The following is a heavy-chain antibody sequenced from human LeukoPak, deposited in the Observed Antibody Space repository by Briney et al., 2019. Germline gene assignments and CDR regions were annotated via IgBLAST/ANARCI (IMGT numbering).Heavy chain of an antibody. CDR1: GFTCSSYA. D-gene: IGHD7-27*01. CDR3: AKDLNWGSHGGAGAFDI. J-gene: IGHJ3*02. Sequence: GGSLRLSCAASGFTCSSYAMSWVRQAPGKGLEWVSAISGSGGSTYYADSVKGRFTISRDNSKNTLYLQINSLRAEDTAVYYCAKDLNWGSHGGAGAFDIWGQGTMVTVSS. V-gene: IGHV3-23*01. CDR2: ISGSGGST.